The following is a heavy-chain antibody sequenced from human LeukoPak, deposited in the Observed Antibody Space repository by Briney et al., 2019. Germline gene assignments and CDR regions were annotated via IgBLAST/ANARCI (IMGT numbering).Heavy chain of an antibody. D-gene: IGHD3-3*01. CDR3: ARDGAVDYDFWSGPRDYGMDV. V-gene: IGHV3-7*03. Sequence: PGGSLRLSCAASGFIFSSYWMSWVRQAPGKGLEWVANIKQDGSEKYYVDSVKGRFTISRDNAKNSLYLQMNSLRAEDTAVYYCARDGAVDYDFWSGPRDYGMDVWGQGTTVTVSS. CDR1: GFIFSSYW. J-gene: IGHJ6*02. CDR2: IKQDGSEK.